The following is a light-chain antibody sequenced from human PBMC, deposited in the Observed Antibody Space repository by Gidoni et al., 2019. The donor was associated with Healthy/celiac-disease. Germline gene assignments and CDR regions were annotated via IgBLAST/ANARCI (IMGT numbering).Light chain of an antibody. CDR1: QDISNY. V-gene: IGKV1-33*01. Sequence: DIQMTPSPSSLSASVGDRVTTTCQASQDISNYLNWYQQKPGKAPKLLIYDASNLETGVPSRFSGSGSGTDFTFTISSLQPEDIATYYCQQYDNLPRTFGQGTKVEIK. CDR3: QQYDNLPRT. CDR2: DAS. J-gene: IGKJ1*01.